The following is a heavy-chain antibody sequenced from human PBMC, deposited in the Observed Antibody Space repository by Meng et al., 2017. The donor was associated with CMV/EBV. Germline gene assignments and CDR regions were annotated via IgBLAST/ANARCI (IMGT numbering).Heavy chain of an antibody. CDR1: GGSFSGYY. V-gene: IGHV4-34*01. CDR2: INHSGST. J-gene: IGHJ5*02. Sequence: SETLSLTCAVYGGSFSGYYWSWIRQPPGKGLGWIGEINHSGSTNYNPSLKSRVTISVDTSKNQFSLKLSSVTAADTAVYYCARGRAVAGRGWFDPWGQGTLVTVSS. D-gene: IGHD6-19*01. CDR3: ARGRAVAGRGWFDP.